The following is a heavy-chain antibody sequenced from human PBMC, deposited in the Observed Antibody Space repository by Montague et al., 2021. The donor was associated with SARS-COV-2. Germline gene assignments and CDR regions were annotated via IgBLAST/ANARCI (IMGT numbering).Heavy chain of an antibody. D-gene: IGHD3-10*01. V-gene: IGHV4-34*01. CDR1: GGSLSGYY. J-gene: IGHJ6*02. CDR2: INHSANT. CDR3: ASGTYPSGSYYNRYYYGLNI. Sequence: SETLSLTCAVYGGSLSGYYWSWIRQPPEKGLEWIGEINHSANTKYNPSLKSPVTISIDTSKNQFSLKMTSVTAAGTATYYCASGTYPSGSYYNRYYYGLNIWGPGTAVIVSS.